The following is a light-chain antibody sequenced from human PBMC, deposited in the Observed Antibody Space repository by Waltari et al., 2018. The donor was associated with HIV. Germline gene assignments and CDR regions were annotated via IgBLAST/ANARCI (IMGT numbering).Light chain of an antibody. CDR1: QSVRSTY. CDR2: AAS. J-gene: IGKJ5*01. V-gene: IGKV3-20*01. Sequence: EIVLTQSPGTLSLSSGERATLSCRASQSVRSTYLAWYQQKPGQAPRLLIYAASSRATGIPDRFSGSGSGTDFTLTISRLGPEDFAVYYCQQYGSSPITFGQGTRLDIK. CDR3: QQYGSSPIT.